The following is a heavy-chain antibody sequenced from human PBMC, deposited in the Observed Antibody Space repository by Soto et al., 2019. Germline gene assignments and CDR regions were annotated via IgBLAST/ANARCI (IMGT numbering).Heavy chain of an antibody. D-gene: IGHD1-26*01. Sequence: PSETLSLTCTVSGGSIIDYYWSWIRQPPGKGLEWIGYIYYSGTTDYSPSLKSRVTISVDTSKNQFSLKLSSVTAADTAVYYCARVGGRGDYYFDYWGQGTLVTVSS. V-gene: IGHV4-59*01. CDR2: IYYSGTT. CDR3: ARVGGRGDYYFDY. CDR1: GGSIIDYY. J-gene: IGHJ4*02.